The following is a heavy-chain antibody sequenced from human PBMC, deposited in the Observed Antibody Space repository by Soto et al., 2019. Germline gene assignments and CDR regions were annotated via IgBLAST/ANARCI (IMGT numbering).Heavy chain of an antibody. CDR2: IYYSGGT. Sequence: PSETLCLTCTVSGGSISSGGYYWSWLSKHPGKGLEWIGYIYYSGGTYYNPSLKSRVTISVDRSKNQFSLKLSSVTAADTAVYYCARGRAAVTSAYYFDYWGQGTLVTVSS. D-gene: IGHD4-17*01. V-gene: IGHV4-31*03. J-gene: IGHJ4*02. CDR3: ARGRAAVTSAYYFDY. CDR1: GGSISSGGYY.